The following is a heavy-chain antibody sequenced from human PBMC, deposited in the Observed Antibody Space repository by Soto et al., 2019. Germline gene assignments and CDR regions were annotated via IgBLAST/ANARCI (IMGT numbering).Heavy chain of an antibody. CDR3: ARVGPWLPFDY. CDR2: IYYSGST. Sequence: SETLSLTCTVSGGSISSGDYYWSWIRQPPGKGLEWIGYIYYSGSTYYNPSLKSRVTISVDTSKNQFSLKLSSVTAADTAVYYCARVGPWLPFDYWGQGTLVTVSS. CDR1: GGSISSGDYY. V-gene: IGHV4-30-4*01. D-gene: IGHD5-12*01. J-gene: IGHJ4*02.